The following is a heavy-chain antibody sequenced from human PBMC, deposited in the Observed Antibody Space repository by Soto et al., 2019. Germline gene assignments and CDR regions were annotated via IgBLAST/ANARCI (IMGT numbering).Heavy chain of an antibody. J-gene: IGHJ6*03. CDR3: ARLFPLITYYYGSGSPDYMDV. CDR1: GYSFTSYW. D-gene: IGHD3-10*01. CDR2: IYPGDSDT. Sequence: GESLKISCKGSGYSFTSYWIGWVRQMPGKGLEWMGIIYPGDSDTRYSPSFQGQVTISADKSISTAYLQWSSLKASDTAMYYCARLFPLITYYYGSGSPDYMDVWGKGTTVTVSS. V-gene: IGHV5-51*01.